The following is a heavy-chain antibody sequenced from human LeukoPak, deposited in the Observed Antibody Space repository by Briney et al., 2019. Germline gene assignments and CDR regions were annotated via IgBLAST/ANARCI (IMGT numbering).Heavy chain of an antibody. CDR1: GVSVTSVD. CDR3: SRVGSLYDFWSGQYYRYYYYMDV. D-gene: IGHD3-3*01. J-gene: IGHJ6*03. CDR2: INSDGRRT. Sequence: SCAASGVSVTSVDMSWVRQTTRNGLMWVSRINSDGRRTTYADSVKGRFTVTRDNAKNTLYLQMNSLGAEDTAMYFCSRVGSLYDFWSGQYYRYYYYMDVWGKGTTVIVSS. V-gene: IGHV3-74*01.